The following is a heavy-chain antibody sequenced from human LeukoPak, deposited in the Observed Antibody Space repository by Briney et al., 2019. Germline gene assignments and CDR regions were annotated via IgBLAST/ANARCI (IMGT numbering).Heavy chain of an antibody. CDR1: GNTFTNYY. Sequence: ASVKVSCKASGNTFTNYYMHWVRQAPGQGLEWMGIINPSGGSTTYAQKFQGRVTMTRDTSTSTVYMELSSLTSEDTAVYYCAGEPATTTMTHPFFDYWGQGTLVTVSS. CDR2: INPSGGST. V-gene: IGHV1-46*01. CDR3: AGEPATTTMTHPFFDY. J-gene: IGHJ4*02. D-gene: IGHD4-17*01.